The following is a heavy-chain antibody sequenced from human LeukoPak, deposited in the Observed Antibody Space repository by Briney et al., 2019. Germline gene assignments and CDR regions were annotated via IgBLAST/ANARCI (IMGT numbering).Heavy chain of an antibody. Sequence: SETLSLTCAVYGGSFSGYYWSWIRQPPGKRLEWIGEITHSGSTNYNSSLKSRVTISVDTSKNQFSLKLNSVTAADTAVYYCARDYTSWGQGTMVTVSS. J-gene: IGHJ3*01. V-gene: IGHV4-34*01. D-gene: IGHD4-11*01. CDR2: ITHSGST. CDR1: GGSFSGYY. CDR3: ARDYTS.